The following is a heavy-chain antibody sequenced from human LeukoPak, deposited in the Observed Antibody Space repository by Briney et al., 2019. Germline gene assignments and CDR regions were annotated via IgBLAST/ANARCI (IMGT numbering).Heavy chain of an antibody. CDR2: IKQDGSEK. V-gene: IGHV3-7*01. CDR3: ARFKMGTDDDFDI. CDR1: GFTFSSYW. Sequence: GGSLRLSCAASGFTFSSYWMSWVRQAPGKGLEWVANIKQDGSEKYCVDSVKGRFTISRDNAKNSLYLQMNRLRAEDTAVYSCARFKMGTDDDFDIWGQGTMVTVSS. D-gene: IGHD5-24*01. J-gene: IGHJ3*02.